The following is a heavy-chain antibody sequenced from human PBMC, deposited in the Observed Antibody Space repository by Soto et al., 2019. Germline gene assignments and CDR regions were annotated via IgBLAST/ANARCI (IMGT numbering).Heavy chain of an antibody. J-gene: IGHJ6*02. D-gene: IGHD3-16*01. CDR1: GYTFTSYD. CDR2: MNPKSANT. V-gene: IGHV1-8*01. CDR3: AIEGVRGMDV. Sequence: QVQLVQSGAEVKKPGASVKVSCKASGYTFTSYDINWVRQATGQGLEWMGWMNPKSANTGSAQKFQGRVTMTRNTATSTAYMELSSLRSKDTAVYYCAIEGVRGMDVWGQGTTVTVSS.